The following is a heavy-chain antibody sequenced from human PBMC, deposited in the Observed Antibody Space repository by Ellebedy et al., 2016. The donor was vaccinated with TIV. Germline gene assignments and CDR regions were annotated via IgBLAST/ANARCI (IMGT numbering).Heavy chain of an antibody. D-gene: IGHD4-17*01. J-gene: IGHJ2*01. Sequence: GGSLRLSCAASGFSVTNNYMSWVRQAPGQGLEWVSLIYAGGTTNYADSAKGRFTISRDTSNNTVHLEMNSLRAEDTAVYYCARAIYGASYLWGRGTLVTVSS. CDR3: ARAIYGASYL. CDR1: GFSVTNNY. V-gene: IGHV3-53*01. CDR2: IYAGGTT.